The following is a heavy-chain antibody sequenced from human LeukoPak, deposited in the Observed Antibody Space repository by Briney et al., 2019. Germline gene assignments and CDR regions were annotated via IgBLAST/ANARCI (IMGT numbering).Heavy chain of an antibody. CDR1: GGSISSGGYS. V-gene: IGHV4-30-2*01. Sequence: PSETLSLTCAVSGGSISSGGYSWSWIRQPPGKGLEWIGYIYHSGSTYYNPSLKSRVTISVDRSKNQFSLKLSSVTAADTAVYYCARVAALYCSSTSCYGYYFDYWGQGTLVTVSS. CDR2: IYHSGST. J-gene: IGHJ4*02. CDR3: ARVAALYCSSTSCYGYYFDY. D-gene: IGHD2-2*01.